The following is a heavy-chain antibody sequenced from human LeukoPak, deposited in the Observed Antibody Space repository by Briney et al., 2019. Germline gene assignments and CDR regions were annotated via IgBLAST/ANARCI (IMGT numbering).Heavy chain of an antibody. Sequence: PSETLSLTCTVSGGSIRNSYWSWIRQPPGKGLEWIGYIYYSGSTNYNPSLKSRVTISVDTSKNQFSLKLSSVTAADTAVYYCARAVVVRGVIIKFDYWGQGTLVTVSS. J-gene: IGHJ4*02. D-gene: IGHD3-10*01. CDR3: ARAVVVRGVIIKFDY. CDR2: IYYSGST. V-gene: IGHV4-59*01. CDR1: GGSIRNSY.